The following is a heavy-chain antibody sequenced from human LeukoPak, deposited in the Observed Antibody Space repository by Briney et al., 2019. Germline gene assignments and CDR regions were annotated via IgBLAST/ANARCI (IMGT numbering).Heavy chain of an antibody. CDR3: ARGAHYYDSSGYSY. J-gene: IGHJ4*02. D-gene: IGHD3-22*01. Sequence: GGTLRLSCAASGFTFSSFGMNWVRQAPGKGLEWVSYISTSGVTIYYADSVKGRFTISRDNAKNSLYLQMNSLRAEDTAVYYCARGAHYYDSSGYSYWGQGTLVTVSS. V-gene: IGHV3-48*04. CDR2: ISTSGVTI. CDR1: GFTFSSFG.